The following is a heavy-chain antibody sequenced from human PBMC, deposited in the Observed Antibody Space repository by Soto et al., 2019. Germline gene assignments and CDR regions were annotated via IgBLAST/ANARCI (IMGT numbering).Heavy chain of an antibody. CDR2: ISYDGSHT. CDR3: ARVRRGYCSGATCYDRPFDY. J-gene: IGHJ4*02. Sequence: SVRLSCAASGFAFSSYGIHWVRQAPGKGLEWVAFISYDGSHTFSADSVKGRFTISRDNSKNTLYLQMNSLGAEDTAVYYCARVRRGYCSGATCYDRPFDYWGQGALVTVSS. CDR1: GFAFSSYG. V-gene: IGHV3-33*01. D-gene: IGHD2-15*01.